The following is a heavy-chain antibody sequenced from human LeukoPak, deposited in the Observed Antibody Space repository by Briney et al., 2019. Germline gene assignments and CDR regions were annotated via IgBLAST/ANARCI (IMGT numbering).Heavy chain of an antibody. V-gene: IGHV1-8*01. D-gene: IGHD5-18*01. CDR1: GYTFTSYD. J-gene: IGHJ5*02. CDR3: ARGSPISRYSYATWWFDP. CDR2: MNPNSGNT. Sequence: GASVKVSCKASGYTFTSYDVNWVRQATGQGLEWMGWMNPNSGNTGYAQKFQGRVTMTRNTSISTAYMELSSLRSEDTAVYYCARGSPISRYSYATWWFDPWSQGTLVTVSS.